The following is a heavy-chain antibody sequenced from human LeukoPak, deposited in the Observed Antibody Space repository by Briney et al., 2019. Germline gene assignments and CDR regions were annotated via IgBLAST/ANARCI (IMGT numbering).Heavy chain of an antibody. D-gene: IGHD6-6*01. CDR3: ARDAGIAARSIDY. J-gene: IGHJ4*02. CDR2: IYYGGST. Sequence: PSETLSLTCTVSGGSISSSSYYWGWIRQPPGKGLEWIGSIYYGGSTYYNPSLKSRVTISVDKSKNQFSLKLSSVTAADTAVYYCARDAGIAARSIDYWGQGTLVTVSS. V-gene: IGHV4-39*07. CDR1: GGSISSSSYY.